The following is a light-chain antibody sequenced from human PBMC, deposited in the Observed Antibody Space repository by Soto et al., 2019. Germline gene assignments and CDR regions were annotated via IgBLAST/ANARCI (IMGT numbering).Light chain of an antibody. CDR2: GAF. CDR1: QSVTTN. Sequence: EIVMTQSPATLSLSPGERATLSCRASQSVTTNLAWYQQKPGQAPRLLIYGAFTRATGIPARVSGFGSGTEFTLPISSRRSEDFAVYYCYQYNNWPLTFGGGTKVEIK. CDR3: YQYNNWPLT. V-gene: IGKV3-15*01. J-gene: IGKJ4*01.